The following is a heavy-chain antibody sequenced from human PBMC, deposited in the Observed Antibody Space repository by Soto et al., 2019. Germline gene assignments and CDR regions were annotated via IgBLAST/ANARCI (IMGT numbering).Heavy chain of an antibody. D-gene: IGHD3-10*01. J-gene: IGHJ5*02. Sequence: QVHLVQSETEVKMPGASVKVSCKASDYTFTDYCLHWVRQTPGQGLEWVGWVNVDSGATNYGHKFHGRVAMTRGTTINTAYMELNGLTSDATAIYYCVRDHSPMTSGRAGRDWFDPWGQGTLVVVSS. CDR1: DYTFTDYC. V-gene: IGHV1-2*07. CDR2: VNVDSGAT. CDR3: VRDHSPMTSGRAGRDWFDP.